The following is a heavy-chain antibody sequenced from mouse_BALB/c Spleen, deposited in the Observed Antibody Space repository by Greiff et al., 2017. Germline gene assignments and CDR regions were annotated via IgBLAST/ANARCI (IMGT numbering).Heavy chain of an antibody. CDR1: GFTFSSYG. Sequence: EVQGVESGGGLVQPGGSLKLSCAASGFTFSSYGMSWVRQTPDKRLELVATINSNGGSTYYPDSVKGRFTISRDNAKNTLYLQMSSLKSEDTAMYYCAQGAMDYWGQGTSVTVSS. CDR3: AQGAMDY. J-gene: IGHJ4*01. CDR2: INSNGGST. V-gene: IGHV5-6-3*01.